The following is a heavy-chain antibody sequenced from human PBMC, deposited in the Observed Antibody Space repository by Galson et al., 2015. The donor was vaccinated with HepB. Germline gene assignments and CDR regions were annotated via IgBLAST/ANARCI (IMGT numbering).Heavy chain of an antibody. J-gene: IGHJ5*02. CDR2: INPYNRDP. V-gene: IGHV1-18*04. D-gene: IGHD2-15*01. Sequence: SVKVSCKASGYRFSTYSITWVRQAPGQGLEWMGCINPYNRDPEYARKFQGRVTMTTDTITSTAYMELRSLRSDNTALYYCARGALVGMVGCIQNNWSDPWGKGTLVTVSS. CDR1: GYRFSTYS. CDR3: ARGALVGMVGCIQNNWSDP.